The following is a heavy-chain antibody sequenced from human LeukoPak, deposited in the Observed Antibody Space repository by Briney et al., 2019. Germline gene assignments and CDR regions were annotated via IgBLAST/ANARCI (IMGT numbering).Heavy chain of an antibody. J-gene: IGHJ4*02. V-gene: IGHV3-23*01. CDR1: GFTFSSYA. Sequence: PGGSLRLSCAASGFTFSSYAMSWARQAPGKGLEWVSTISASGDSTYYADSVKGRFIISRDISRNTLYVQMNSLRAEDTAVYYCARYIRSPLYYFDYWGRGTLVTVSS. CDR3: ARYIRSPLYYFDY. D-gene: IGHD1-1*01. CDR2: ISASGDST.